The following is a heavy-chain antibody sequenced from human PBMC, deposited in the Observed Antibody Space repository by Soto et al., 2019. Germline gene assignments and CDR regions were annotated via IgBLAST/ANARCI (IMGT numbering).Heavy chain of an antibody. J-gene: IGHJ4*02. CDR1: GFTFSHYA. CDR2: MSYDGSNE. D-gene: IGHD1-26*01. Sequence: QVQLVESGGGVVQPGRTLRLSCAASGFTFSHYAMHWVRQAPGKGLEWVALMSYDGSNEYYADSVKGRFTIARDNSKNTGYLQVTSLSAEDPVGYYCAKDGSHDVDYWGQGTLVTVSS. V-gene: IGHV3-30*18. CDR3: AKDGSHDVDY.